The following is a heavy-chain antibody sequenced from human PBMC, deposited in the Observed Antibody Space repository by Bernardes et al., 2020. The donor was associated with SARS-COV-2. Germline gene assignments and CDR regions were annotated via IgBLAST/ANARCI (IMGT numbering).Heavy chain of an antibody. CDR2: IIPMLGTA. CDR1: GGSFRSDA. D-gene: IGHD3-16*01. Sequence: SVKVSCEASGGSFRSDAISWVRQAPGQGLEWIGGIIPMLGTANSAQKFQGRVTITADESTSTVYMDLRSLRSEDTARYYCTRDAHYAPFGYWGQGTLVTVSS. CDR3: TRDAHYAPFGY. J-gene: IGHJ4*02. V-gene: IGHV1-69*13.